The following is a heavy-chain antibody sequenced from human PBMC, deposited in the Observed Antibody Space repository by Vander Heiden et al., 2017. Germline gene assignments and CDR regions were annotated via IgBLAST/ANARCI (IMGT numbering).Heavy chain of an antibody. CDR3: ARGAVQGVGVEQYYFGRGV. V-gene: IGHV3-7*01. CDR1: EFIFSSFW. J-gene: IGHJ6*02. CDR2: IKQDGTER. Sequence: EEHLVESGGGLVEPGGSLRLSCAASEFIFSSFWMNWVRQAPGKGLEWVANIKQDGTERYYVDSVKGRFTISRDNAKNSLYLQMNSLKADDTAVYYCARGAVQGVGVEQYYFGRGVWGQGTTGTGSS. D-gene: IGHD3-10*02.